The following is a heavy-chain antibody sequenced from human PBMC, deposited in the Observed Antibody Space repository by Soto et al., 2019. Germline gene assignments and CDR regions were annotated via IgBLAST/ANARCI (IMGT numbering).Heavy chain of an antibody. CDR3: AKAKLQCGGGTGYNFDY. Sequence: EVQLVESGGGLVQPGRSLRLSCAASGFTFDDYAMHWVRQAPGKGLEWVSGISRNSGSLGYADSVKGRFTISRDNAKNPLYLQDNGLGAEDTALYYCAKAKLQCGGGTGYNFDYWGPGPMGTFCS. CDR1: GFTFDDYA. J-gene: IGHJ4*02. D-gene: IGHD2-21*01. V-gene: IGHV3-9*01. CDR2: ISRNSGSL.